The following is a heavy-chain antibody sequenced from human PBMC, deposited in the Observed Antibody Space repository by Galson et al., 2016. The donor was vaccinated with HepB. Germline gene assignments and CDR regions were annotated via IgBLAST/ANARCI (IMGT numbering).Heavy chain of an antibody. CDR3: VRDEGFYNGMDV. D-gene: IGHD2-2*02. V-gene: IGHV4-61*01. Sequence: SETLSLTCTVSSDPVTSGTYYWSWVRQSPGKGLDWIGYIHDSGNTNYNPSIKSRVTISRDTSKNQFFLELTSVTAADTAVYYCVRDEGFYNGMDVWGQGTTVTVAS. J-gene: IGHJ6*02. CDR2: IHDSGNT. CDR1: SDPVTSGTYY.